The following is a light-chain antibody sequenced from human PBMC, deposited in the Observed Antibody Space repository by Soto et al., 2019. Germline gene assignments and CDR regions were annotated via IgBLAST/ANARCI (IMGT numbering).Light chain of an antibody. CDR1: QSVASY. J-gene: IGKJ3*01. Sequence: IVLTQSPATLSLSPGERATLSCRASQSVASYLAWYQQKPGQAPRLLIYGASNRATGIPARFSGSGSGTDFTLTISSLEPEDFAFYYCQQRSNWPPTFGPGTKVDIK. CDR2: GAS. V-gene: IGKV3-11*01. CDR3: QQRSNWPPT.